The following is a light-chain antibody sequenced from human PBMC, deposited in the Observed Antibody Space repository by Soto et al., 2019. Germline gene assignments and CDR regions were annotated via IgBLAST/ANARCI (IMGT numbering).Light chain of an antibody. Sequence: QSVLTQPPSASGTPGQRVTISCSGSSSNIERNTVNWYQQLPGAAPKLLIYGTNHRPSGVPDRFSGSKSGTSGSLAISGLRSEDEADYYCAAWDDSLSGGGFGGGTKLTVL. J-gene: IGLJ3*02. CDR2: GTN. V-gene: IGLV1-44*01. CDR1: SSNIERNT. CDR3: AAWDDSLSGGG.